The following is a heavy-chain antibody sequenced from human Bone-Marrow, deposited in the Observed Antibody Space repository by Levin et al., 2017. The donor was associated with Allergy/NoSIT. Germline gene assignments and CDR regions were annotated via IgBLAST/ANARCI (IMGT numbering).Heavy chain of an antibody. CDR1: GFTFDDYT. D-gene: IGHD4-23*01. CDR3: AKELGTPQIYYYYGMDV. Sequence: SCAASGFTFDDYTMHWVRQAPGKGLEWVSLISWDGGSTYYADSVKGRFTISRDNSKNSLYLQMNSLRTEDTALYYCAKELGTPQIYYYYGMDVWGQGTTVTVSS. CDR2: ISWDGGST. J-gene: IGHJ6*02. V-gene: IGHV3-43*01.